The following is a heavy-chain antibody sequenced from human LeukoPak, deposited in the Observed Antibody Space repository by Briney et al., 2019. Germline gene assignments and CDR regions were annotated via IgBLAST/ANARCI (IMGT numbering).Heavy chain of an antibody. V-gene: IGHV4-59*01. CDR3: ARLPYIAVAEGFDY. J-gene: IGHJ4*02. CDR1: GGSFSGYY. CDR2: IYYSGST. D-gene: IGHD6-19*01. Sequence: SETLSLTCAVYGGSFSGYYWSWIRQPPGKGLEWIGYIYYSGSTNYNPSLKSRFTISVDTSKNQFSLKLSSVTAADTAVYYCARLPYIAVAEGFDYWGQRALVTVSS.